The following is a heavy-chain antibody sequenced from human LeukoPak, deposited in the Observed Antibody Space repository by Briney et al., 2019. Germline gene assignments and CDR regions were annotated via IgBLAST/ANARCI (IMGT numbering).Heavy chain of an antibody. J-gene: IGHJ4*02. CDR1: GLTFDNYA. CDR2: IAWNSGNT. D-gene: IGHD3-10*01. Sequence: GRSLRLSCAASGLTFDNYAMHWVRQAPGKGLEWVLGIAWNSGNTGFADSVKGRFTISRDNAENSLYLQMNSLTPEDTAFYFCAKDMNSYGSGSSYNPWGPFDSWGQGTLVTVSS. V-gene: IGHV3-9*01. CDR3: AKDMNSYGSGSSYNPWGPFDS.